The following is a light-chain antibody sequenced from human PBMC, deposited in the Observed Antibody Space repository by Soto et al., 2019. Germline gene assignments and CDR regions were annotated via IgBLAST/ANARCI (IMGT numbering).Light chain of an antibody. Sequence: DIEMTQSPSALSASVGDRVTITCRASQTIRRWLAWYQQRPGKAPKVLIYDASTLESGVPARFSGSGSETEFTRTISRLQPEDSATYYCQHYNSDPWTYGQGTKVEIK. CDR1: QTIRRW. J-gene: IGKJ1*01. CDR2: DAS. V-gene: IGKV1-5*01. CDR3: QHYNSDPWT.